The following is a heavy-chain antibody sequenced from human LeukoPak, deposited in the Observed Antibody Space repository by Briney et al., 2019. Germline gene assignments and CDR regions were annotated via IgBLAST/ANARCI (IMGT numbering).Heavy chain of an antibody. D-gene: IGHD4-17*01. Sequence: GGSLRLSCAASGIAFSSYALSWVRQAPGKGLEWVSGISGAGTTTYYADSVKGRSTISRDNSENTLYLQMNSLRAEDTALYYCAKGSDYGDYIFNCWGQGTQVTVSS. CDR2: ISGAGTTT. J-gene: IGHJ4*02. CDR1: GIAFSSYA. V-gene: IGHV3-23*01. CDR3: AKGSDYGDYIFNC.